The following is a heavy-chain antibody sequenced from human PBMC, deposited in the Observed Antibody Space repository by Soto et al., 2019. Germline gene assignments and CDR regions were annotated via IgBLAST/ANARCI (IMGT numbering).Heavy chain of an antibody. CDR1: GYTFTSYY. CDR3: ARHLAAGDS. V-gene: IGHV1-46*03. D-gene: IGHD6-25*01. J-gene: IGHJ4*02. CDR2: VNPTGGST. Sequence: QVQLVQSGAEVKKPGASVRVSCKASGYTFTSYYIHWVRQAPGQGLEGMAIVNPTGGSTNYAQKFQGRVTVTFDTSTSTVFMELNSLRYEDTAVYYCARHLAAGDSWGQGTLVTVSS.